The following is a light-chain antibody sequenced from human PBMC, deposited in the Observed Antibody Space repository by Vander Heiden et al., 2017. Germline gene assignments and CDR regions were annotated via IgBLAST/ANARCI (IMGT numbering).Light chain of an antibody. CDR2: DDS. J-gene: IGLJ3*02. CDR3: QVWDSSDQGV. Sequence: SYVLTQSPSVSVAPGQTARITCGGNNIGSKSVHWYQQKPGQAPVLVVYDDSGRPSGIPERFSGSNSGNTATLTISRVEVGDEADYYCQVWDSSDQGVFGGGTKVTVL. CDR1: NIGSKS. V-gene: IGLV3-21*02.